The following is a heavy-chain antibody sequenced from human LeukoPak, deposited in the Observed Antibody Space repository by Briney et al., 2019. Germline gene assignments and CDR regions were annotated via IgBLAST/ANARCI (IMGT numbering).Heavy chain of an antibody. J-gene: IGHJ4*02. CDR3: ARASAPLVVIPDYFDY. CDR2: IYYSGST. V-gene: IGHV4-31*03. D-gene: IGHD3-22*01. Sequence: PTQTLSLTCTVSGGSISSGGYYWSWIRQHPGKGLEWIGYIYYSGSTYYNPSLKSRVTISVDTSKNQFSLKLSSVTAADTAVYYCARASAPLVVIPDYFDYWGQGTLVTVSS. CDR1: GGSISSGGYY.